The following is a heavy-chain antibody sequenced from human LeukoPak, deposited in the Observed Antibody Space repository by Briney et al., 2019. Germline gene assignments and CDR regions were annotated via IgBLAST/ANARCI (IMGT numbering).Heavy chain of an antibody. Sequence: SETLSLTCTVSGGSISSYYWSWIRQPPGKGLEWIASVDYSGGTYYNPSLESRVAISADMSKNQFSLKLSSVTAADTAVYYCARDPGGRDAFDIWGQGTMVTVSS. CDR2: VDYSGGT. D-gene: IGHD2-15*01. J-gene: IGHJ3*02. CDR3: ARDPGGRDAFDI. CDR1: GGSISSYY. V-gene: IGHV4-59*01.